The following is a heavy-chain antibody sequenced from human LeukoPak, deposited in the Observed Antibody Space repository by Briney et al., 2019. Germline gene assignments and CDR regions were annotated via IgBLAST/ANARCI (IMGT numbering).Heavy chain of an antibody. CDR3: ARPYDSSGYYYSDAFDI. D-gene: IGHD3-22*01. CDR2: MNPNSGNT. CDR1: GYTFTSYD. Sequence: ASVKVSCKASGYTFTSYDINWVRQATGQGLEWMGWMNPNSGNTGYAQKFQGRVTMTRNNSISTAYMELSSLRSEDTAVYYCARPYDSSGYYYSDAFDIWGQGTMVTVSS. J-gene: IGHJ3*02. V-gene: IGHV1-8*01.